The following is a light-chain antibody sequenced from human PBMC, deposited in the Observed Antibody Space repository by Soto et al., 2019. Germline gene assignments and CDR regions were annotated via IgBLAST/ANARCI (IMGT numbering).Light chain of an antibody. V-gene: IGKV3-20*01. CDR2: GAS. Sequence: EIVLAQSPGTLSLSPGERATLSCRASQSVSSSYLAWYQQKPGQAPRLLIYGASSRPTGIPDRFSGSGSGTDFTLTISRLEPEDFAMYYCQQYGSSPGTFGQGTKVEIK. CDR1: QSVSSSY. J-gene: IGKJ1*01. CDR3: QQYGSSPGT.